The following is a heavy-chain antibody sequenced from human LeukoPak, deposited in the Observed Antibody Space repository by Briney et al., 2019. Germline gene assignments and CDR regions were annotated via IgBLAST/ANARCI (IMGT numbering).Heavy chain of an antibody. J-gene: IGHJ5*02. V-gene: IGHV4-61*02. Sequence: SQTLSLTCTVSGDSISSGNFYWSWIRQPAGKGLEWIGRVHSSGGTDYNPSLKSRVTISRDTSKNEFSLKLSSVTAADTAVYYCARGVSQVRGMWFDPWGQGTLVTVSS. CDR3: ARGVSQVRGMWFDP. CDR1: GDSISSGNFY. CDR2: VHSSGGT. D-gene: IGHD3-10*01.